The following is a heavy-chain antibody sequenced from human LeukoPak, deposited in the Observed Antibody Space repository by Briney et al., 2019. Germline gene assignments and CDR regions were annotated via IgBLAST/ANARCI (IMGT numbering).Heavy chain of an antibody. CDR3: AKDLFDSSVLTYYFDY. D-gene: IGHD3-22*01. CDR2: ISGSGGST. CDR1: GFTFSSYA. J-gene: IGHJ4*02. Sequence: GGSLRLSCAASGFTFSSYAMSWVRQAPGKGLEWVSAISGSGGSTYYADSVKGRFTISRDNSKNTLYLQMNSLRAEDTAVYYCAKDLFDSSVLTYYFDYGAQEPLVTVSS. V-gene: IGHV3-23*01.